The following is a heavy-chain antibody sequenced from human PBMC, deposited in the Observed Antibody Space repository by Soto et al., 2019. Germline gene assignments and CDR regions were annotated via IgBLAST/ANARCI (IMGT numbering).Heavy chain of an antibody. D-gene: IGHD2-2*01. V-gene: IGHV1-2*02. Sequence: ASVKVSCKASGYTFTGYYMHWVRQAPGQGLEGMGWINPNSGGTNYAQKFQGRVTMTRDTSISTAYMELSRLRSDDTGMYYCAREATVVPAANFYPWGQGTLVPVSS. CDR3: AREATVVPAANFYP. J-gene: IGHJ5*02. CDR2: INPNSGGT. CDR1: GYTFTGYY.